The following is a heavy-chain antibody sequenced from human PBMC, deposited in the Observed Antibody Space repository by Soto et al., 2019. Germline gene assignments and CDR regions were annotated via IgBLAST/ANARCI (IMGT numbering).Heavy chain of an antibody. Sequence: GGSLRLSCAASGFTFSSYWMHWVRQAPGKGLVWVSRINSDGSSTSYADSVEGRFTISRDNAKNTLYLQMNSLRAEDTAVYYCARGYNWNFYYYYYYYMDVRGKGTTVTVSS. CDR3: ARGYNWNFYYYYYYYMDV. V-gene: IGHV3-74*01. D-gene: IGHD1-7*01. CDR2: INSDGSST. CDR1: GFTFSSYW. J-gene: IGHJ6*03.